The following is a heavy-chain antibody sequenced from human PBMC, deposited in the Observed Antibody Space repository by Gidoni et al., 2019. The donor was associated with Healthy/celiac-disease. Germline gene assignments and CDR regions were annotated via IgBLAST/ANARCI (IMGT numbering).Heavy chain of an antibody. J-gene: IGHJ6*02. V-gene: IGHV4-39*01. Sequence: QLQLQESGPGLVTPSETLSLTCTVSGGSISSSSYYWGWIRQPPGKGLDWIVSIYYSGSTYYNPSLKSRVTISVDTSKNQFSLKLSSVTAADTAVYYCAKAQLGVLSYYYYYGMDVWGQGTTVTVSS. CDR3: AKAQLGVLSYYYYYGMDV. CDR2: IYYSGST. CDR1: GGSISSSSYY. D-gene: IGHD6-6*01.